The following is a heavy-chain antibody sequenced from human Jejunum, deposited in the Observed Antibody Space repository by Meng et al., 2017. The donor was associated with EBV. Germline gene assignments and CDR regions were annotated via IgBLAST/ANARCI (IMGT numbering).Heavy chain of an antibody. V-gene: IGHV6-1*01. CDR1: GDSISNSGAS. Sequence: QVQLQQSGPGLVEPSXXLSLTXAISGDSISNSGASWNWIRQSPSRGLEWLGRTYYRSKWGDDYAESVKGRITISADTSKNHFSLQLNSVTPEDTAVYFCARDYLWAFDYWGQGTLVTVSS. D-gene: IGHD3-16*02. CDR2: TYYRSKWGD. J-gene: IGHJ4*02. CDR3: ARDYLWAFDY.